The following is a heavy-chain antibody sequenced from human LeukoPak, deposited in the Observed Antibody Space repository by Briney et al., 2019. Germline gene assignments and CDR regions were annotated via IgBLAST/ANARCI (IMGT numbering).Heavy chain of an antibody. J-gene: IGHJ6*03. Sequence: SVKVSCKASGGTFSSYAISWVRQAPGQGLEWMGGIIPIFGTANYAQKFQGRVTITADESTSTAYMELSSLRSEDTAVYYCARVGWNDASAYYYYYMDVWGKGTTVTVSS. CDR3: ARVGWNDASAYYYYYMDV. CDR2: IIPIFGTA. D-gene: IGHD1-1*01. CDR1: GGTFSSYA. V-gene: IGHV1-69*13.